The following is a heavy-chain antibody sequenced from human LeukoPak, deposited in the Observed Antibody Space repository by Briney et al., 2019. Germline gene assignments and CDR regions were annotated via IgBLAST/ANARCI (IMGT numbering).Heavy chain of an antibody. J-gene: IGHJ4*02. V-gene: IGHV1-69*13. Sequence: SVKVSCKASGGTFSSYAISWVRQAPGQGLEWMGGIIPIFGTANYAQKFQGRVTITADESTGTAYMELSSLRSEDTAVYYCARWQQQLTHFDYWGQGTLVTVSS. CDR3: ARWQQQLTHFDY. D-gene: IGHD6-13*01. CDR1: GGTFSSYA. CDR2: IIPIFGTA.